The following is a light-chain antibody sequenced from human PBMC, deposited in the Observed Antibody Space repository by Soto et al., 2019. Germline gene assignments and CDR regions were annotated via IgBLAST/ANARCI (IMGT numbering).Light chain of an antibody. V-gene: IGLV8-61*01. CDR1: SGSVSTTYY. Sequence: HTVVTQEPSFSVSPGMTVTLTCGLSSGSVSTTYYPTWYQKTPGQAPRTLIYSTDTRSSGVPDRFSGSILGRRAALTRTGAQADNESDYYCVLYMGRGIWVFGVVTKLTV. CDR3: VLYMGRGIWV. J-gene: IGLJ3*02. CDR2: STD.